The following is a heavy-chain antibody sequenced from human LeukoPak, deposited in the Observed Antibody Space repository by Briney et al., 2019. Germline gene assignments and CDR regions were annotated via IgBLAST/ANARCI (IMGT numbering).Heavy chain of an antibody. CDR2: ISWNSGYI. Sequence: GGSLRLSCAASGFTFDDYAMHWVRQAPGKGLEWVSGISWNSGYIGYADSVKGRFTISRDSAKSSLCLQMNSLKTEDTAIYYCTSVVIGPYPGSYVWGQGTLVTVSS. D-gene: IGHD2-21*01. J-gene: IGHJ4*02. CDR1: GFTFDDYA. V-gene: IGHV3-9*01. CDR3: TSVVIGPYPGSYV.